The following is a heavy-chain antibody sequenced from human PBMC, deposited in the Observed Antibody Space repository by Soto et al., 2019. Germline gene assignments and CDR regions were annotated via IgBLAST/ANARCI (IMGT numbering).Heavy chain of an antibody. CDR1: GFTFRSYV. V-gene: IGHV3-30*19. J-gene: IGHJ1*01. Sequence: ESGGGVVQPGTSLRVSCVGSGFTFRSYVIHWVRQAPGKGLEWVALTSYDGSDKYYDDSVRGRFTISRDNSRNTVDLQMDSLRLEDPALYYCARWGTTGGLDVWGQGTLVSVSS. CDR2: TSYDGSDK. CDR3: ARWGTTGGLDV. D-gene: IGHD3-16*01.